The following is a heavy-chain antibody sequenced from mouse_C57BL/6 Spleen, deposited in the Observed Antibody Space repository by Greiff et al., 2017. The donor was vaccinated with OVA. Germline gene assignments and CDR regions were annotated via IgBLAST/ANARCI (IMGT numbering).Heavy chain of an antibody. Sequence: EVQLQQSGPELVKPGASVKIPCKASGYTFTDYNMDWVKQSHGKSLEWIGDINPNNGGPIYNQKFKGKATLTVDKSSSTAYMELRSLTSEDTAVYYCARSYYGSSYFDYWGQGTTLTVSS. V-gene: IGHV1-18*01. CDR2: INPNNGGP. J-gene: IGHJ2*01. CDR3: ARSYYGSSYFDY. D-gene: IGHD1-1*01. CDR1: GYTFTDYN.